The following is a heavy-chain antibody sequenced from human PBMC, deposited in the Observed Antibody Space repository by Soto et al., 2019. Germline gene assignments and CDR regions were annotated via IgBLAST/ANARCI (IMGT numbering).Heavy chain of an antibody. J-gene: IGHJ4*02. V-gene: IGHV1-69*13. CDR3: ARVGRSYGYGYYFDY. D-gene: IGHD5-18*01. Sequence: SVKVSCKASGGTFSSYAISWVRQAPGQGLEWMGGIIPIFGTANYAQKFRGRVTITADESTSTAYMELSSLRSEDTAVYYCARVGRSYGYGYYFDYWGQGTLVTVSS. CDR2: IIPIFGTA. CDR1: GGTFSSYA.